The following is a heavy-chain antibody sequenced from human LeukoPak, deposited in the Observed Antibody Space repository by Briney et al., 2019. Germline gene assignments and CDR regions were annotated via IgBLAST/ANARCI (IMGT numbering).Heavy chain of an antibody. V-gene: IGHV4-59*08. CDR1: GGSFSGYY. CDR3: ARHWMAVAPYWYFDL. CDR2: IYYSGST. J-gene: IGHJ2*01. D-gene: IGHD6-19*01. Sequence: SETLSLTCAVYGGSFSGYYWSWIRQPPGKGLEWIGYIYYSGSTNYNPSLKSRVTISVDTSKNQFSLKLSSVTAADTAVCYCARHWMAVAPYWYFDLWGRDTLVTVSS.